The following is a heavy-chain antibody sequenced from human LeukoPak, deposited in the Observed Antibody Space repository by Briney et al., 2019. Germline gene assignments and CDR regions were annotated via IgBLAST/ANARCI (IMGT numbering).Heavy chain of an antibody. J-gene: IGHJ4*02. CDR1: GYTFTSYD. V-gene: IGHV1-8*01. CDR3: ARDLTMVRGVIDY. CDR2: MNPNSGNT. D-gene: IGHD3-10*01. Sequence: GASVKVSCKASGYTFTSYDINWVRQATGQGFEWMGWMNPNSGNTGYAQEFQGRVTMTRNTSISTAYMELSSLRSEDTAVYYCARDLTMVRGVIDYWGQGTLVTVSS.